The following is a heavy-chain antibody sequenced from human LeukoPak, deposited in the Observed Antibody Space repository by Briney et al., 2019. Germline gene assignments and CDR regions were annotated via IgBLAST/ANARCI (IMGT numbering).Heavy chain of an antibody. Sequence: SETLSLTCTVSGGSISSYYWSWIRQPPGKGLERIGYIYYSGSTNYNPSLKSRVTISVDTSKNQFSLKLSSVTAADTAVYYCARENYYDSSGSKGDAFDIWGQGTMVTVSS. CDR2: IYYSGST. D-gene: IGHD3-22*01. J-gene: IGHJ3*02. V-gene: IGHV4-59*13. CDR1: GGSISSYY. CDR3: ARENYYDSSGSKGDAFDI.